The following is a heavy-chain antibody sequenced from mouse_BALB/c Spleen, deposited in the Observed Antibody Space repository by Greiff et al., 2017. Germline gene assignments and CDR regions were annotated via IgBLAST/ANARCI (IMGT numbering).Heavy chain of an antibody. J-gene: IGHJ2*01. CDR3: ARGRNQYYFDY. D-gene: IGHD2-1*01. Sequence: EVKLMESGGGLVQPGGSRKLSCAASGFTFSDYGMAWVRQAPGKGPEWVAFISNLAYSIYYADTVTGRFTISRENAKNTLYLEMSSLRSEDTAMYYCARGRNQYYFDYWGQGTTLTVSS. CDR1: GFTFSDYG. CDR2: ISNLAYSI. V-gene: IGHV5-15*02.